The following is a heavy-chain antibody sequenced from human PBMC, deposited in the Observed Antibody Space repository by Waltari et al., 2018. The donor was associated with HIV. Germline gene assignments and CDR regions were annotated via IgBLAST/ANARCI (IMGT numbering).Heavy chain of an antibody. Sequence: EVQLVESGGGLVKPGGSLRLACAASGFTFSNAWMSWVRQAPGKGLEWVGRIKSKTDGGTTDYAAPVKGRFTISRDDSKNTLYLQMNSLKTEDTAVYYCTTDEAAAGTPHWGQGTLVTVSS. CDR2: IKSKTDGGTT. V-gene: IGHV3-15*01. CDR1: GFTFSNAW. J-gene: IGHJ1*01. D-gene: IGHD6-13*01. CDR3: TTDEAAAGTPH.